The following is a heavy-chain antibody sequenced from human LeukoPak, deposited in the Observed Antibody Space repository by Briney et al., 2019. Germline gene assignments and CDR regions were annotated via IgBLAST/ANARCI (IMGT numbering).Heavy chain of an antibody. Sequence: GETLKISCKGSRYSFTSYWIGCVRQMPGKGLEYMGTISPGDSDTKYSPSFQAQVTMSPAKSLSTAYVQWSSLKASDTAMYYCARAGPVPRAFDYWGQGTLVTVSS. D-gene: IGHD1-14*01. V-gene: IGHV5-51*01. J-gene: IGHJ4*02. CDR2: ISPGDSDT. CDR3: ARAGPVPRAFDY. CDR1: RYSFTSYW.